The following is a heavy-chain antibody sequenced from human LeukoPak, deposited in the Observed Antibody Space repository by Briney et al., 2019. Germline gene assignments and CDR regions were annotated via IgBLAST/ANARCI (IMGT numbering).Heavy chain of an antibody. CDR3: AIGLSTSCYAGCDAFDT. D-gene: IGHD2-2*01. J-gene: IGHJ3*02. V-gene: IGHV7-4-1*02. Sequence: ASVKVSCKASGYTFTSYAMNWVRQAPGQGLEWMGWINTNTGNPMYAQGFTGRFVFSLDTSVSTAYLQISSLKAEDTAVYYCAIGLSTSCYAGCDAFDTWGQGTMVTVSS. CDR2: INTNTGNP. CDR1: GYTFTSYA.